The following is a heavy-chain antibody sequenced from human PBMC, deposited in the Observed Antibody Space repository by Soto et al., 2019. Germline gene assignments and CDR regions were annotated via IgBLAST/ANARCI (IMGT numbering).Heavy chain of an antibody. D-gene: IGHD3-22*01. CDR2: ISYDGSNK. CDR3: AKMREDSSGYYHFDY. Sequence: GGSLRLSCAASGFTFISYGMHWVRQAPGKGLEWVAVISYDGSNKYYADSVKGRFTTSRDNSKNTLYLQMNSLRAEDTAVYYCAKMREDSSGYYHFDYWGQGTLVTVSS. V-gene: IGHV3-30*18. CDR1: GFTFISYG. J-gene: IGHJ4*02.